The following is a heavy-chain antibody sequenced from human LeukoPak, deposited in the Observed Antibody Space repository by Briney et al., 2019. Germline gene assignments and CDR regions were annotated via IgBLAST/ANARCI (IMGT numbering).Heavy chain of an antibody. D-gene: IGHD3-22*01. Sequence: ASVMVSCKASGYTFTSYYMHWVRQAPGQGLEWMGIINPNGGSTSYAQKFQGRVTMTRDASTSTVYMELSSLRSEDTAVYYCARDLSVGESRERYYYDSSGYPDWFDPWGQGTLVTVSS. CDR1: GYTFTSYY. CDR2: INPNGGST. J-gene: IGHJ5*02. V-gene: IGHV1-46*01. CDR3: ARDLSVGESRERYYYDSSGYPDWFDP.